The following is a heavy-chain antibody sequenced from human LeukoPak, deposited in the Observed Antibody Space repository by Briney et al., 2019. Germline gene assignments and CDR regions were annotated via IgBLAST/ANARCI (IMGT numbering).Heavy chain of an antibody. J-gene: IGHJ5*02. CDR3: ARVPSRLQAWFNP. CDR2: INHSGST. CDR1: GGSFSVYY. V-gene: IGHV4-34*01. Sequence: SETLSLTCAEHGGSFSVYYWSWVRQPPGKGLEWIGEINHSGSTNYNPSLKRRVSISAGTSKNKSSLKLGSGTAADTAVYYCARVPSRLQAWFNPWGQGTLVTVSS.